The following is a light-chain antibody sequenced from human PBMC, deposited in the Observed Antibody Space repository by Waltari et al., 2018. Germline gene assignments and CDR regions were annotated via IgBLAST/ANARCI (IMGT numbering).Light chain of an antibody. Sequence: EIVLTQSPATLSLSPGERATLSCRASQSLSSYLAWYQQKPGQAPRLLFYDASNRATGIPARFSAGGSGTDFTLTISSLEPEDFAVYYCQQRSNWLTFGGGTKVEIK. CDR2: DAS. CDR1: QSLSSY. V-gene: IGKV3-11*01. CDR3: QQRSNWLT. J-gene: IGKJ4*01.